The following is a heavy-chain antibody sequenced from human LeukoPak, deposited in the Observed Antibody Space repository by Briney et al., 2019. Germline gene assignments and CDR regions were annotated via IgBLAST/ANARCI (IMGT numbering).Heavy chain of an antibody. D-gene: IGHD1-26*01. Sequence: GGSLRLSCAASGFTFSSYWMSWARQAPGKGLEWVANIKQDGSEKYYVDSVKGRFTISRDNAKNSLYLQMNSLRAEDTAVYYCARSGRWELLGPSDYWGQGTLVTVSS. J-gene: IGHJ4*02. CDR1: GFTFSSYW. CDR2: IKQDGSEK. CDR3: ARSGRWELLGPSDY. V-gene: IGHV3-7*01.